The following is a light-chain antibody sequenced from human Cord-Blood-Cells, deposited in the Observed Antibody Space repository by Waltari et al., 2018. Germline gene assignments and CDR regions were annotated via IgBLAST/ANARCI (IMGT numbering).Light chain of an antibody. CDR1: SLRSYY. CDR3: NSRDSSGNHWV. CDR2: GKN. Sequence: SSELTQDPAVSVALGQTVRITCQGDSLRSYYASWYQQKPGQAPLLCIVGKNNRPSGIPDRVSGSSSGNTASLTITGAQAEDEAAYYCNSRDSSGNHWVFGGGTKLTVL. V-gene: IGLV3-19*01. J-gene: IGLJ3*02.